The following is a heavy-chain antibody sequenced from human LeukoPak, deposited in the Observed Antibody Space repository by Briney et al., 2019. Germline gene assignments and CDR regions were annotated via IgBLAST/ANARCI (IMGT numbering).Heavy chain of an antibody. CDR1: GFTFSSYS. CDR2: INSDSSLM. J-gene: IGHJ4*02. V-gene: IGHV3-21*01. D-gene: IGHD3-16*01. CDR3: IRDLFDDYTLDY. Sequence: GGSLRLSCAASGFTFSSYSMNWVRQAPGKGLEWVSSINSDSSLMFYAESVKGRFTISRDNARNSLYLQMNSLRAENTAVYYCIRDLFDDYTLDYWGQGALVTVSS.